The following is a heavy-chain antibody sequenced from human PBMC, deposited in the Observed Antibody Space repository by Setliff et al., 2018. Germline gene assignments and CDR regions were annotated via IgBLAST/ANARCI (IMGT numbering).Heavy chain of an antibody. CDR2: INHSGST. J-gene: IGHJ2*01. Sequence: PSETLSLTCTVYGGSFSDYYWGWVRQPPGKGLEWIGEINHSGSTNYIPSLKSRLTMSVDTSKNQFSLKLSSVTAADTAVYYCASGSYFRNWYFDLWGRGTLVTVS. V-gene: IGHV4-34*10. CDR1: GGSFSDYY. CDR3: ASGSYFRNWYFDL. D-gene: IGHD1-26*01.